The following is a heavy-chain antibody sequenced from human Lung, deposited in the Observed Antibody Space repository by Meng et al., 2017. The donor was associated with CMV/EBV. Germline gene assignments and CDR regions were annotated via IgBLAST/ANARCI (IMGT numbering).Heavy chain of an antibody. CDR1: GFTFNTNY. J-gene: IGHJ4*02. CDR3: AKYPQTYPYSSNS. Sequence: GGSLRLXXAASGFTFNTNYMSWVRQAPGKGLECVSVIYSSGRTYYADYVKGRFTISRDNSKNTLYLQMNSLRAEDTAMYYCAKYPQTYPYSSNSWGQGTXVTVSS. V-gene: IGHV3-53*01. CDR2: IYSSGRT. D-gene: IGHD6-13*01.